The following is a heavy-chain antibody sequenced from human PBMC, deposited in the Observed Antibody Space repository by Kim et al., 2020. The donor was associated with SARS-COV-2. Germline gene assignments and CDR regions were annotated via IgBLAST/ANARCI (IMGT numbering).Heavy chain of an antibody. V-gene: IGHV3-73*01. D-gene: IGHD3-10*01. Sequence: AASVKGRFTISRDDSKNTAYLQMNSLKTEDAAVYYCTRSRFTMVREEFDYWGQGTLVTVSS. CDR3: TRSRFTMVREEFDY. J-gene: IGHJ4*02.